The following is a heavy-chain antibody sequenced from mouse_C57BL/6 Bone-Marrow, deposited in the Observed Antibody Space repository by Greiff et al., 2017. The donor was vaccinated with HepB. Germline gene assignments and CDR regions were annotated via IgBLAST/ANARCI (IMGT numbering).Heavy chain of an antibody. CDR2: INPSSGYT. Sequence: QVQLQQSGAELAKPGASVKLSCKASGYTFTSYWLHWVKQRPGQGLEWIGYINPSSGYTKYNQKFKDKATLTADKSSSTAYMQLSSLTYEDSAVYYCARIYYGYERGDYFDYWGQGTTLTVSS. CDR1: GYTFTSYW. V-gene: IGHV1-7*01. J-gene: IGHJ2*01. D-gene: IGHD2-2*01. CDR3: ARIYYGYERGDYFDY.